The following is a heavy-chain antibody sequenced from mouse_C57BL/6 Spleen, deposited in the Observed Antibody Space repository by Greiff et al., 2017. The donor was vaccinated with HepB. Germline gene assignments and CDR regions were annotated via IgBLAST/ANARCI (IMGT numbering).Heavy chain of an antibody. CDR1: GYTFTDYY. CDR2: INPNNGGT. CDR3: ARSREYDYDGYFDV. D-gene: IGHD2-4*01. J-gene: IGHJ1*03. V-gene: IGHV1-26*01. Sequence: EVQLQQSGPELVKPGASVKISCKASGYTFTDYYMNWVKQSHGKSLEWIGDINPNNGGTSYNQKFKGKATLTVDKSSSTAYMELRSLTSEDSAVYYCARSREYDYDGYFDVWGTGTTVTVSS.